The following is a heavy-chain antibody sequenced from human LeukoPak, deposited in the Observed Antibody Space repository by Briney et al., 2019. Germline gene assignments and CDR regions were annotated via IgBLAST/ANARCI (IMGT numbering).Heavy chain of an antibody. J-gene: IGHJ4*02. Sequence: PSETLSLTCTVTGGSISSYYWSWIRQPPGQGLEWIGYIYYTGSTNYNHSLKSRVTISVDTSKNQFSLKLSSVTAADTAVYYCARQQLSQLYYFDNWGQGTLVTVSS. CDR1: GGSISSYY. D-gene: IGHD6-13*01. V-gene: IGHV4-59*01. CDR3: ARQQLSQLYYFDN. CDR2: IYYTGST.